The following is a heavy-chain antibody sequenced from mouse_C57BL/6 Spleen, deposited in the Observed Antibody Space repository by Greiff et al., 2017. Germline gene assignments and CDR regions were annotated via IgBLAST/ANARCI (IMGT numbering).Heavy chain of an antibody. CDR2: IYPGDGDT. CDR1: GYAFSSYW. V-gene: IGHV1-80*01. J-gene: IGHJ4*01. Sequence: VQLQQSGASVKISCKASGYAFSSYWMNWVKQRPGKGLEWIGQIYPGDGDTNYNGKFKGKATLTADKSSSTAYMQLSSLTSEDSAVYFCARAPYYYGSRSYYAMDYWGQGTSVTVSS. D-gene: IGHD1-1*01. CDR3: ARAPYYYGSRSYYAMDY.